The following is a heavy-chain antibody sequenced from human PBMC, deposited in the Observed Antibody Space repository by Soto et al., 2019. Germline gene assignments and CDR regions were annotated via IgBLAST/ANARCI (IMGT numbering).Heavy chain of an antibody. CDR1: GFSLSTSGVG. D-gene: IGHD7-27*01. Sequence: QITLKESGPPLVKPTQTLTLTCTFSGFSLSTSGVGVGWIRQPPGKALEWLALIYWDDDKRYSPSLKRRLTITKDTSKNQVVLRVTNMDPVDTATYYCEDTLPPWGDMDVWGQGTTVAVSS. V-gene: IGHV2-5*02. CDR3: EDTLPPWGDMDV. J-gene: IGHJ6*02. CDR2: IYWDDDK.